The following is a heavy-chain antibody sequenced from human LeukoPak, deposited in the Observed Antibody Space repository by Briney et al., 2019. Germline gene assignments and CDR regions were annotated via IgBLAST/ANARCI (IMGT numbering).Heavy chain of an antibody. CDR2: ISGRTGAT. D-gene: IGHD5-12*01. J-gene: IGHJ4*02. CDR1: GFTFSSST. Sequence: GGSLSLSCAASGFTFSSSTMGWVRQATGKGLECVSAISGRTGATYYADSEKGRFTISRDNSKSTLYLQMDSLRAEDTAVYYCAKCGNSGCHLIDYWGQGTLVTVSS. CDR3: AKCGNSGCHLIDY. V-gene: IGHV3-23*01.